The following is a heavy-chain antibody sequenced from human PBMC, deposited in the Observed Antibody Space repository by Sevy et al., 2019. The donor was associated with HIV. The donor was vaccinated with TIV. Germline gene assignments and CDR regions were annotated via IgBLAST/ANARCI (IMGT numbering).Heavy chain of an antibody. J-gene: IGHJ5*02. CDR1: GFTFSDYY. V-gene: IGHV3-11*01. D-gene: IGHD3-22*01. Sequence: GGSLRLSCAASGFTFSDYYMSWIRQAPGKGLEWVSYISRSGSTINYADSVKGRFTISRDNAKNSLYLHINSLRAEDPAVYYCARENTMIEEPGWFDPWGQGTLVTVSS. CDR3: ARENTMIEEPGWFDP. CDR2: ISRSGSTI.